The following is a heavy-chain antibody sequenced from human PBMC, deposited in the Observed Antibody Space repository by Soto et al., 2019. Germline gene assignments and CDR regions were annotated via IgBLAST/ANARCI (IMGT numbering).Heavy chain of an antibody. CDR3: HGVPAAIYYYYYMDV. CDR2: IRSKAYGGTT. D-gene: IGHD2-2*01. V-gene: IGHV3-49*03. J-gene: IGHJ6*03. CDR1: GFTFGDYA. Sequence: QPGGSLRLSCTASGFTFGDYAMSWFRQAPGKGLEWVGFIRSKAYGGTTEYAASVKGRFTISRDDSKSIAYLQMNSLKTEDTAVYYCHGVPAAIYYYYYMDVWGKGTTVTVSS.